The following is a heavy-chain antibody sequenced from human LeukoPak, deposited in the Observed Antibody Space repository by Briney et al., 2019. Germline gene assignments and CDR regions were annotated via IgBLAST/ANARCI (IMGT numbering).Heavy chain of an antibody. CDR3: ARDGGGNSGIHY. D-gene: IGHD4-23*01. CDR2: ISSSSSYI. CDR1: GFTFSSYS. J-gene: IGHJ4*02. Sequence: SGGSLRLSCAASGFTFSSYSMNWVRQAPGKGLGWVSSISSSSSYIYYADSVKGRFTISRDNAKNSLYLQMNSLRAEDTAVYYCARDGGGNSGIHYWGQGTLVTVSS. V-gene: IGHV3-21*01.